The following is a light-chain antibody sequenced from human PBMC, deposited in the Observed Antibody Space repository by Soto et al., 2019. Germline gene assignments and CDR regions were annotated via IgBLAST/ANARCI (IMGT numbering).Light chain of an antibody. CDR3: QQYGSSPTIT. CDR1: QSVSSSQ. Sequence: EIVLTQSPGTLSLSPGERATLSCRASQSVSSSQLAWYQQKPGQAPRLPIYGASTRATGIPARFSGSGSGTEFTLTISSLQPEDFAVYYCQQYGSSPTITFCQGTRLEIK. CDR2: GAS. V-gene: IGKV3-20*01. J-gene: IGKJ5*01.